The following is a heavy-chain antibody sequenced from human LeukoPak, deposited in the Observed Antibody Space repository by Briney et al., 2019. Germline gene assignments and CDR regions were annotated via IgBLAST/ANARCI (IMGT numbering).Heavy chain of an antibody. Sequence: GGSLRLSCAASGFTFSGSAMHWVRQAPGKGLVWVSHINSDGSWTSYADSVKGRFTISKDNAKNTVYLQMNSLRAEDTAVYYCAHFGYCSSTSCPREAFDIWGQGTMVTVSS. CDR3: AHFGYCSSTSCPREAFDI. D-gene: IGHD2-2*03. V-gene: IGHV3-74*01. J-gene: IGHJ3*02. CDR2: INSDGSWT. CDR1: GFTFSGSA.